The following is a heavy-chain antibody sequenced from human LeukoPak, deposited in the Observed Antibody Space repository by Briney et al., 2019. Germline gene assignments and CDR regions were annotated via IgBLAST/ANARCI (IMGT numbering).Heavy chain of an antibody. V-gene: IGHV3-21*01. Sequence: GGSLRLSCAASGFTFSSYSMNWVRQAPGKGLEWVSSISSSSSYIYYADSVKGRFTISRDNAKNSLYLQMNSLRAEDTAVYYCAREYSYYDSSGYYGVDVWGQGTTVTVSS. CDR1: GFTFSSYS. CDR2: ISSSSSYI. CDR3: AREYSYYDSSGYYGVDV. D-gene: IGHD3-22*01. J-gene: IGHJ6*02.